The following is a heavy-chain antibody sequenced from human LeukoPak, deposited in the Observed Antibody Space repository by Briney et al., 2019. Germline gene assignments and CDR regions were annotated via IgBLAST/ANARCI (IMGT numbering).Heavy chain of an antibody. CDR2: ISYDGSNK. Sequence: GRSLRLSCAASGFTFSSYAMHWVRQAPGKGLEWVAVISYDGSNKYYVDSVKGRFTISRDNSKNTLYLQMNSLRAEDTAVYYCARDPTGELFDYWGQGTLVTVSS. CDR1: GFTFSSYA. D-gene: IGHD3-10*01. CDR3: ARDPTGELFDY. J-gene: IGHJ4*02. V-gene: IGHV3-30-3*01.